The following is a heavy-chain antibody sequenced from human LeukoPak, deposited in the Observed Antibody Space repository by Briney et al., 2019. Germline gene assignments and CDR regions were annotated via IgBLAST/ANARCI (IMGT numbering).Heavy chain of an antibody. CDR3: ARGPPYIVVVTAIGFFDY. CDR2: LNHSGST. D-gene: IGHD2-21*02. V-gene: IGHV4-34*01. CDR1: GVSFSG. Sequence: SETLSLTCAVYGVSFSGSWIRQPPGKGLEWIGELNHSGSTNYNPSLKSRVTISVDTSKNQFSLKLISVTAADTAVYYCARGPPYIVVVTAIGFFDYWGQGTLVTVSS. J-gene: IGHJ4*02.